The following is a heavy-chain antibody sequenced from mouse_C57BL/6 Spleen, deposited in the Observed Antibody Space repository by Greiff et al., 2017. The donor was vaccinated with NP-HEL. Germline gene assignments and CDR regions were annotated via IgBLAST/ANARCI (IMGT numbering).Heavy chain of an antibody. CDR1: GYTFTDYE. V-gene: IGHV1-15*01. J-gene: IGHJ2*01. CDR3: TRKRANWAYYFDY. D-gene: IGHD4-1*01. CDR2: IDPETGGT. Sequence: QVQLKQSGAELVRPGASVTLSCKASGYTFTDYEMHWVKQTPVHGLEWIGAIDPETGGTAYNQKFKGKAILTADKSSSTAYMELRSLTSEDSAVYYCTRKRANWAYYFDYWGQGTTLTVSS.